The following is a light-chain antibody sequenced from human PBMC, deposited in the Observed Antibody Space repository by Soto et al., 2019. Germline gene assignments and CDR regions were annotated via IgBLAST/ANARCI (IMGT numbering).Light chain of an antibody. CDR2: GNS. Sequence: QSVLTQPPSVSGAPGQRVTISCTGSSSNIGAGYDVHWYQQLPGTAPKLLIYGNSNRPSGVPDRFSGSKSDTSASLAITGLQVEDEADYYCQSYDSSLSGWVFGGGTKVTVL. J-gene: IGLJ3*02. V-gene: IGLV1-40*01. CDR3: QSYDSSLSGWV. CDR1: SSNIGAGYD.